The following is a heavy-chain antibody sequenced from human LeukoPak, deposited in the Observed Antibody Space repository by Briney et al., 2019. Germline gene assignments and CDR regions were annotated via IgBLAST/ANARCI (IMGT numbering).Heavy chain of an antibody. CDR3: ARGGGTPSGY. V-gene: IGHV4-34*01. Sequence: SETLSLTCAVYGGSFSGYYWGWIRQPPGKGLEWIGEINHSGSTNYNPSLKSRVTISVDTSKNQFSLKLSSVTAADTAVYYCARGGGTPSGYWGQGTLVTVSS. D-gene: IGHD3-16*01. J-gene: IGHJ4*02. CDR2: INHSGST. CDR1: GGSFSGYY.